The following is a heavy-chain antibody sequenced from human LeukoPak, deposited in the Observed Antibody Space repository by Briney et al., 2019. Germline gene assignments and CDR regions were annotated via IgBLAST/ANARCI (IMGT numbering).Heavy chain of an antibody. CDR3: ARDLGGVESEGGWAFDI. D-gene: IGHD2-8*02. Sequence: PGGSLRLSCAASGFTVSNNYMSWVRQAPGKGLEGVSVIYSGGSTYYADSVKGRFTISRDNTKNTLYLQMNSLRAEDTAVYYCARDLGGVESEGGWAFDIWGQGTMVTVSS. CDR1: GFTVSNNY. J-gene: IGHJ3*02. V-gene: IGHV3-53*01. CDR2: IYSGGST.